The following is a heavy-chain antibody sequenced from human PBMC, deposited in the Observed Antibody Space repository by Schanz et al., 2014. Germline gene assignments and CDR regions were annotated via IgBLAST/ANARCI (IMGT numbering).Heavy chain of an antibody. V-gene: IGHV3-23*01. D-gene: IGHD3-10*01. CDR2: IGGSGSDT. Sequence: EVQLLESGGGLVQPGGSLRLSCEASGFTFSSFAMSWVRQAPGKGLEWVSYIGGSGSDTYYADSVRGRFTISRDNSKNTLYLQMNSLRAEDTAVYYCAKDFTGSGIFFNWWGQGTLVTVSS. J-gene: IGHJ4*02. CDR1: GFTFSSFA. CDR3: AKDFTGSGIFFNW.